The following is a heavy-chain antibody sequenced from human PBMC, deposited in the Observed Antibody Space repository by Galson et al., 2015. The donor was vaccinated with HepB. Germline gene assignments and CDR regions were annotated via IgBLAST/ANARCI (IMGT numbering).Heavy chain of an antibody. Sequence: SVKVSCKAFGYIFKNYSISWVRQAPGQGLEWLGWIGDNHGSTNSAQKLRGRVTMTTDSSTNSAYMELRNLTSEDTAVYYCARDQGLSSSGGDGFDIWGLGTMVTVST. CDR1: GYIFKNYS. CDR2: IGDNHGST. D-gene: IGHD6-19*01. V-gene: IGHV1-18*04. CDR3: ARDQGLSSSGGDGFDI. J-gene: IGHJ3*02.